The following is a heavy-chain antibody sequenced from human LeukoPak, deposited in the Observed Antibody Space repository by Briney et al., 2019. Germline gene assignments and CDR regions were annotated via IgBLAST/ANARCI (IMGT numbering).Heavy chain of an antibody. Sequence: ASVKVSCKASGYTFTGYYMHWVRQAPGQGLEWMGWINPNSGGTNYAQKFQGRVTMTRVTSISTAYMELSRLRSDDTAVYYCAVLTEYYYGMDVWGQGTTVTVSS. CDR1: GYTFTGYY. D-gene: IGHD3-9*01. V-gene: IGHV1-2*02. J-gene: IGHJ6*02. CDR3: AVLTEYYYGMDV. CDR2: INPNSGGT.